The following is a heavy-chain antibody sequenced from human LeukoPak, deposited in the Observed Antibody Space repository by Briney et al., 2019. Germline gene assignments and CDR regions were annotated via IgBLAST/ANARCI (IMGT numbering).Heavy chain of an antibody. Sequence: PGGSLRLSCAASGFTFSDYYMSWIRQAPGKGLEWVSYISSSGSTIYYADSVKGRFTISRDNAKNSLYLQMNSLRAEDTAVYYCALRRGDSSGWPYFDYWGQGTLVTVSS. CDR1: GFTFSDYY. CDR2: ISSSGSTI. V-gene: IGHV3-11*01. J-gene: IGHJ4*02. CDR3: ALRRGDSSGWPYFDY. D-gene: IGHD6-19*01.